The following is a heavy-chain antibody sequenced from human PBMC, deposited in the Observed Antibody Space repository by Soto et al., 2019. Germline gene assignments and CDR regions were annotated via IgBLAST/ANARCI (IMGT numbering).Heavy chain of an antibody. CDR1: GFPFSSYS. CDR3: ARGPAMATITFFAY. D-gene: IGHD5-12*01. V-gene: IGHV3-21*01. CDR2: ISSSSYI. J-gene: IGHJ4*02. Sequence: EVQLVESGGGLVKPGGSLRLSCAASGFPFSSYSMNWVRQAPGKGLEWVSSISSSSYIYYADSLQGRFTISRDNAKNSLYLQMNSLRAEDTAVYYCARGPAMATITFFAYWGQGTLVTVSS.